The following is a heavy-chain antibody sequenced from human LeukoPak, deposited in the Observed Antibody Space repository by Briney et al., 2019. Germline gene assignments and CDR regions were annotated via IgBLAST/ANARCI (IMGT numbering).Heavy chain of an antibody. CDR1: GYTFTGYY. D-gene: IGHD4-17*01. V-gene: IGHV1-2*02. Sequence: ASVKVSSKASGYTFTGYYMHWVRQAPGQGLEWMGWINPNSGGTNYAQKFQGRVTMTRDTSISTAYMELSRLRSDDTAVYYCARDPDDYGDFYDAFDIWGQGTMVTVSS. CDR3: ARDPDDYGDFYDAFDI. J-gene: IGHJ3*02. CDR2: INPNSGGT.